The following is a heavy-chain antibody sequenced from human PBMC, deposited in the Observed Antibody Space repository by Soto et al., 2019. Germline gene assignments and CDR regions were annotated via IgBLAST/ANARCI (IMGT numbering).Heavy chain of an antibody. D-gene: IGHD6-13*01. Sequence: GGCLRLSCAASGFTFDDYAMHWVRQAPGKGLEWVSGISWNSGSIGYADSVKGRFTISRDNAKNSLYLQMNSLRAEDTALYYCAKDLRPGISAAGTGFGYWGQGTLVTVSS. J-gene: IGHJ4*02. CDR1: GFTFDDYA. V-gene: IGHV3-9*01. CDR3: AKDLRPGISAAGTGFGY. CDR2: ISWNSGSI.